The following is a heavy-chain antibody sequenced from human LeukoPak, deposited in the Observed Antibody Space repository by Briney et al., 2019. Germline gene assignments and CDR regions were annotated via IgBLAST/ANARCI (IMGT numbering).Heavy chain of an antibody. J-gene: IGHJ3*02. CDR3: AKDWTRASGSPPDDAFDI. Sequence: PGGSLRLSCAASGFTFSSYAMSWVRQAPGKGLEWVSAIRGSGGSTYYADSVKGRFTISRDNSKNTLYLQMNSLRAEDTAVYYCAKDWTRASGSPPDDAFDIWGQGTMVTVSS. D-gene: IGHD1-26*01. V-gene: IGHV3-23*01. CDR2: IRGSGGST. CDR1: GFTFSSYA.